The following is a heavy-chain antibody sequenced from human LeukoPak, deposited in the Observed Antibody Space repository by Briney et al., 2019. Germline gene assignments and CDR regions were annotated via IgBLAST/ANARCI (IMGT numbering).Heavy chain of an antibody. D-gene: IGHD2-15*01. CDR1: GFTFSSYA. Sequence: GGSLRLSCAASGFTFSSYAMSWVRQAPGKGLELVSGIYGSDDKTVYGDAVKGRFTISRDNSKNTLYLQMNSLRADDTAVYYCAKTQGYYDAWGQGALVTVSS. V-gene: IGHV3-23*01. CDR2: IYGSDDKT. J-gene: IGHJ5*02. CDR3: AKTQGYYDA.